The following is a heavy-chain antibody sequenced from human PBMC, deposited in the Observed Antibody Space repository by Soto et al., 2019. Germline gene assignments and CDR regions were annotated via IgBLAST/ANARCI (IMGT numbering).Heavy chain of an antibody. CDR3: AREDYDFWSGPEYYYMDV. CDR1: GYTFTSYA. V-gene: IGHV1-3*01. J-gene: IGHJ6*03. CDR2: INAGNGNT. Sequence: ASVKVSCKASGYTFTSYAMHWVRQAPGQRLEWMGWINAGNGNTKYSQKFQGRVTITRDTSASTAYMELSSLRSEDTAVYYCAREDYDFWSGPEYYYMDVWGKGTTVTVSS. D-gene: IGHD3-3*01.